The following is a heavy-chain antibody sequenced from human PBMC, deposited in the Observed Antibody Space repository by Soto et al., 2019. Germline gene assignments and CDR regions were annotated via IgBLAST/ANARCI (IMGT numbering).Heavy chain of an antibody. J-gene: IGHJ5*02. D-gene: IGHD2-15*01. CDR2: IIPILGIA. Sequence: QVQLVQSGAEVKKPGSSVKVSCKASGGTFSSYTISWVRQAPGQGLEWMGRIIPILGIANYAQKFQGRVTITADKSTSTAYMELSSLRSEDTAVYYCARDREGYCSGGSCYSACGQGTLVTVSS. CDR3: ARDREGYCSGGSCYSA. V-gene: IGHV1-69*08. CDR1: GGTFSSYT.